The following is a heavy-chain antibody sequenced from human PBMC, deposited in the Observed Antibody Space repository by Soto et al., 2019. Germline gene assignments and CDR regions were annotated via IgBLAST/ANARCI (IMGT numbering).Heavy chain of an antibody. CDR2: IYYSGST. V-gene: IGHV4-31*03. D-gene: IGHD4-17*01. J-gene: IGHJ4*02. CDR3: ARDGAYGDSFGY. Sequence: QVQLQESGPGLVKPSQTLSLTCTVSGGSISSGGYYWSWIRQHPGKGLEWIGYIYYSGSTYYNPSLNSSGSLSVDSYKHQCALKLRAVTAADTAGYYCARDGAYGDSFGYWGQGTLVTVSS. CDR1: GGSISSGGYY.